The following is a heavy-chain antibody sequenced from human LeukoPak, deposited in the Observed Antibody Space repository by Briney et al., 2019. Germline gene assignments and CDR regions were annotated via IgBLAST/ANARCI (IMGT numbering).Heavy chain of an antibody. CDR3: AKVYTRSGWNHAY. D-gene: IGHD6-19*01. J-gene: IGHJ4*02. Sequence: GGSLRLSCAASGFTFSSYAMSWVRQAPGKGLEWVSIISGSGGSTYYADSVKGRFTISRDNSKNTLYLQMNSLRAEDTAVYYCAKVYTRSGWNHAYWGQGAPVTVSS. CDR2: ISGSGGST. CDR1: GFTFSSYA. V-gene: IGHV3-23*01.